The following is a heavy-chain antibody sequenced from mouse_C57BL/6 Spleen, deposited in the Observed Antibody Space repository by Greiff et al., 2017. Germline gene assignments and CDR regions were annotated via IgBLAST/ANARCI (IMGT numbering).Heavy chain of an antibody. V-gene: IGHV1-74*01. Sequence: QVQLQQPGAELVKPGASVKVSCTASGYTFTSYWMHWVKQRPGQGLEWIGRIHPSDSDTNYNQKFKGKATFTVDKSSRPAYMQLSSLTSEDSAVYYCAIFPLQPYWGQGTTLTVSS. CDR2: IHPSDSDT. CDR1: GYTFTSYW. D-gene: IGHD6-1*01. J-gene: IGHJ2*01. CDR3: AIFPLQPY.